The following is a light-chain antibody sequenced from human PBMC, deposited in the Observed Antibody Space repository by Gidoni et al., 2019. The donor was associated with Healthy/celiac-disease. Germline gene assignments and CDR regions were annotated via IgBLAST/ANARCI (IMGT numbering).Light chain of an antibody. CDR1: RGDVGSYNR. Sequence: QSALTQPPSVSGSPGQSVTISYPGTRGDVGSYNRVSWYQQPPGTAPKLMLYEVRKRPSGVPDRFAGSNSGNTASLTISGLQGEDEADYYGSSYPGSSTCNVVFGGGTKLTVL. CDR2: EVR. V-gene: IGLV2-18*02. CDR3: SSYPGSSTCNVV. J-gene: IGLJ2*01.